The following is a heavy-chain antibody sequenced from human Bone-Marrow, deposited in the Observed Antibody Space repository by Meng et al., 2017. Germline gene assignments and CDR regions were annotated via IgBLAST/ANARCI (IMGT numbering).Heavy chain of an antibody. Sequence: QVQLQQWGAGLLNPSETLSLTCAVYGGSFSGYYWSWIRQPPGKGLEWIGEINHSGSTNYNPSLESRATISVDTSQNNLSLKLSSVTAADSAVYCCARGPTTMAHDFDYWGQGTLVTVSS. D-gene: IGHD4-11*01. CDR3: ARGPTTMAHDFDY. J-gene: IGHJ4*02. CDR1: GGSFSGYY. CDR2: INHSGST. V-gene: IGHV4-34*01.